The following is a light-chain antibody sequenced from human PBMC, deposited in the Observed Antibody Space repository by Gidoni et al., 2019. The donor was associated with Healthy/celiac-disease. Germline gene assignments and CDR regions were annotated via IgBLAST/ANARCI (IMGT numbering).Light chain of an antibody. J-gene: IGLJ2*01. CDR2: DNN. V-gene: IGLV1-51*01. CDR1: SSNIGNNY. CDR3: GTWDSSLSAVV. Sequence: QSVLTQPPSVSAAPGTKVTISCSGSSSNIGNNYVAWYQQLPGTAPKLLMYDNNKRPSGIPDRFSGSKSGTSATLGITGLQTGDEADYYCGTWDSSLSAVVFGGGTKLTVL.